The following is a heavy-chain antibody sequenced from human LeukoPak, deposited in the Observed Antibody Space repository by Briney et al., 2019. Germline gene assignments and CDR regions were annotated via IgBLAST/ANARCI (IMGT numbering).Heavy chain of an antibody. CDR2: IYYSGST. CDR1: GGSVSSGSYY. D-gene: IGHD6-13*01. CDR3: ARVRRYIAANAGYYFDY. V-gene: IGHV4-61*01. J-gene: IGHJ4*02. Sequence: PSETLSLTCNVSGGSVSSGSYYWSWIRQPPGKGLGWIGYIYYSGSTNYNPSLKSRVTISVDTSKNQFSLKLSSVTAADTAVYYCARVRRYIAANAGYYFDYWGQGTLVTVSS.